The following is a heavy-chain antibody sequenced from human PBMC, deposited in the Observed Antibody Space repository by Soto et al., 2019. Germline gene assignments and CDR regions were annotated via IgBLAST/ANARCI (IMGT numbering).Heavy chain of an antibody. CDR2: ISGSGGST. CDR3: AKGRTMVRGVIYRGWFDP. CDR1: GFTFSSYA. V-gene: IGHV3-23*01. D-gene: IGHD3-10*01. J-gene: IGHJ5*02. Sequence: GGSLRLSCAASGFTFSSYAMSWVRQAPGKGLEWVSAISGSGGSTYYADSVKGRFTISRDNSKNTLYLQMNSLRAEDTAVYYCAKGRTMVRGVIYRGWFDPWGQGTLVTVSS.